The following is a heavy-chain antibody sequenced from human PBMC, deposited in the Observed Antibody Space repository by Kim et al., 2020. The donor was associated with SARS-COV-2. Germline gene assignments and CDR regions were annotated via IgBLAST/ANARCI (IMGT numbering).Heavy chain of an antibody. CDR3: ARVHYDILTGYYQANQNWFDP. CDR1: GYTFTSYA. Sequence: ASVKVSCKASGYTFTSYAMHWVRQAPGQRLEWMGWINAGNGNTKYSQKFQGRVTITRDTSASTAYMELSSLRSEDTAVYFCARVHYDILTGYYQANQNWFDPWGQGTLVTVSS. CDR2: INAGNGNT. V-gene: IGHV1-3*01. J-gene: IGHJ5*02. D-gene: IGHD3-9*01.